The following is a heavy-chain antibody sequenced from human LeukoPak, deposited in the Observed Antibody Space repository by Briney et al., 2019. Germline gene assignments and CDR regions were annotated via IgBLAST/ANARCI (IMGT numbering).Heavy chain of an antibody. CDR3: ARVVGFGFDY. D-gene: IGHD1-26*01. CDR1: GFTFSSFA. V-gene: IGHV3-64*01. CDR2: ISSNGGST. Sequence: GGSLRLSCAASGFTFSSFAMHWVRQAPGKGLEYVLGISSNGGSTYYANSVKGRFTISRDNSKNTLYLQMGSLKTEDMAVYFCARVVGFGFDYWGQGTLVTVSS. J-gene: IGHJ4*02.